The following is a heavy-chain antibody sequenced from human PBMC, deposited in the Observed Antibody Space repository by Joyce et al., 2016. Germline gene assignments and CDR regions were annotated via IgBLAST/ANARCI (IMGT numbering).Heavy chain of an antibody. Sequence: QVQLVQSGAEVKKPGSSVKVSCKASGGTFSNYAISWVRQAPGQGLEWMGGISPISVIPNCAQTFQGRVTITADESTSTAYLELKRLTSDDTAVYYCARHDVLTGYYLLYWGQGTLVTVSS. V-gene: IGHV1-69*01. CDR2: ISPISVIP. J-gene: IGHJ4*02. D-gene: IGHD3-9*01. CDR3: ARHDVLTGYYLLY. CDR1: GGTFSNYA.